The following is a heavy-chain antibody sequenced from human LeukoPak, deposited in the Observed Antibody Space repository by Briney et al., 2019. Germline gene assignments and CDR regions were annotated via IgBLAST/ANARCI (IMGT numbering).Heavy chain of an antibody. D-gene: IGHD6-19*01. Sequence: ASVKVSCKASGYTFTSYGISWVRQAPGQGLEWMGWISAYNGNTNYAQKLQGRVTMTTDTSTGTAYMELRSLRSDDTAVYYCAKSPPVAGSWFDPWGQGTLVTVSS. CDR1: GYTFTSYG. V-gene: IGHV1-18*01. J-gene: IGHJ5*02. CDR3: AKSPPVAGSWFDP. CDR2: ISAYNGNT.